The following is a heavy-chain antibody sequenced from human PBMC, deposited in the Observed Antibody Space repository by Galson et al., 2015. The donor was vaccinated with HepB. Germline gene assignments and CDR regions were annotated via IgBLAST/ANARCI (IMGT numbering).Heavy chain of an antibody. Sequence: SLRLSCAASGFTFSSYAMHWVRKAPGQGLECVSGISSNGGREYYADTVKARVTITRDNSKNTLYLQMNSLRAEDTAVYYCARDFGERGTFRWYYYYYGMDVWGQGTTVTVSS. J-gene: IGHJ6*02. CDR2: ISSNGGRE. D-gene: IGHD7-27*01. V-gene: IGHV3-64*04. CDR1: GFTFSSYA. CDR3: ARDFGERGTFRWYYYYYGMDV.